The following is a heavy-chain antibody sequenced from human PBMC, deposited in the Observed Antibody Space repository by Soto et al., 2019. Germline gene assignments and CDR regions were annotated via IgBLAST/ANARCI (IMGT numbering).Heavy chain of an antibody. D-gene: IGHD6-19*01. CDR3: LRPSTGWYEGAFDY. V-gene: IGHV3-21*01. J-gene: IGHJ4*02. Sequence: PGGSLRLSCAASGFTFSSYSMNWVRQAPGKGLEWVSSISSSSSYIYYADSVKGRFTISRDNAKNSLYLQMNSLRAEDTAVYYCLRPSTGWYEGAFDYWGQRTLVTVSS. CDR2: ISSSSSYI. CDR1: GFTFSSYS.